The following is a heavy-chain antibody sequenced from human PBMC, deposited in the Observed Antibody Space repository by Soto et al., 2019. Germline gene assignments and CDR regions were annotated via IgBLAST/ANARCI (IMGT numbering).Heavy chain of an antibody. Sequence: ASVKVSCKASGYSFTSLDNNWVRQTAGQGLEWMGWMEPSSGKTGYAQKFHDRVTMTSDTSINTAYMELTTLTSDDTAFYYCARGVTAGVDYWGQGTLVTVSS. D-gene: IGHD1-26*01. CDR3: ARGVTAGVDY. V-gene: IGHV1-8*01. J-gene: IGHJ4*02. CDR1: GYSFTSLD. CDR2: MEPSSGKT.